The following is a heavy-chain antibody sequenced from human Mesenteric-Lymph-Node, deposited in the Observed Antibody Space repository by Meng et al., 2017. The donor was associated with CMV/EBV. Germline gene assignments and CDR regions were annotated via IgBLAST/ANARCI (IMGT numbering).Heavy chain of an antibody. CDR2: IGTVGGT. CDR1: GFTFSNYD. V-gene: IGHV3-13*04. J-gene: IGHJ6*02. Sequence: GGSLRLSCAASGFTFSNYDMHWVRQVPGKGLEWVSGIGTVGGTFYPVSVKGRFTISRDNAKNSLYLQMNSLRAEDTAVYYCTRARKVYGMDVWGQGTTVTVSS. CDR3: TRARKVYGMDV. D-gene: IGHD1-14*01.